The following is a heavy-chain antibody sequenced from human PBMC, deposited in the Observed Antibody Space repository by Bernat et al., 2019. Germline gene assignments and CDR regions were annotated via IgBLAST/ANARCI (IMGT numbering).Heavy chain of an antibody. CDR3: AREREGLWFGTFDY. CDR2: IWYDGSNK. V-gene: IGHV3-33*08. D-gene: IGHD3-10*01. CDR1: GFTFSSYG. Sequence: VQLVESGGGFVQPGGSLRLSCAVSGFTFSSYGMHWVRQATGKGLEWVAVIWYDGSNKYYADSVKGRFTISRDNSKNTLYLQMNSLRAEDTAVYYCAREREGLWFGTFDYWGQGTLVTVSS. J-gene: IGHJ4*02.